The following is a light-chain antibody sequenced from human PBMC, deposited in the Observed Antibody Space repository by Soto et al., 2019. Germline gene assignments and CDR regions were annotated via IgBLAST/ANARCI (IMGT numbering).Light chain of an antibody. J-gene: IGKJ1*01. CDR2: AAS. Sequence: AIRMTQSPSSLSASTGDRVTITCRASQGISSYLAWYQQKPGKAPKLLIYAASTLQSGVPSRFSGSGSGTDFTLTISCLQSEDFATYYCQQYYSYTWKFGHGTKVHIK. V-gene: IGKV1-8*01. CDR3: QQYYSYTWK. CDR1: QGISSY.